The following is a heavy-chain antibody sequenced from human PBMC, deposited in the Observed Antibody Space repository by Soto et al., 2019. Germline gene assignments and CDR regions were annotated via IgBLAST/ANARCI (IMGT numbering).Heavy chain of an antibody. CDR1: GNSISTTNW. Sequence: QVELQESGPGLVKPSGTLSLTCAVFGNSISTTNWWRWVRQSAGKGLEWIGEIYHSGTSNYNPSLKRPVTNSCDKSKNPFSLKLSSVTDADTAGYYGARDVGYDYDGSPSGQFDFWGQGTLVIVSS. CDR2: IYHSGTS. CDR3: ARDVGYDYDGSPSGQFDF. V-gene: IGHV4-4*02. J-gene: IGHJ4*02. D-gene: IGHD3-22*01.